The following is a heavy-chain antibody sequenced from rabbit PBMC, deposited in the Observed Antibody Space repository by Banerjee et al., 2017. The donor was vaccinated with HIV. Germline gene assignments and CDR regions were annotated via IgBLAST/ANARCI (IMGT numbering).Heavy chain of an antibody. CDR3: ARDLAGVIGWNFGW. CDR1: GFDFSHYG. V-gene: IGHV1S47*01. Sequence: QEQLVESGGGLVKPEGSLKLSCKASGFDFSHYGVSWVRQAPGKGLEWIGYIDPIFTTTHYASWVNGRFTISSHNAQNTLYLQLNSLTAADTATYFCARDLAGVIGWNFGWWGQGTLVTVS. CDR2: IDPIFTTT. D-gene: IGHD4-1*01. J-gene: IGHJ3*01.